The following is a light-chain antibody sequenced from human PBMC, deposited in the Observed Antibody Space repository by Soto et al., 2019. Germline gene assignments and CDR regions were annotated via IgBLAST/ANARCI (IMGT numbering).Light chain of an antibody. CDR1: QTISSW. J-gene: IGKJ1*01. CDR2: KAS. Sequence: DIQMTQSPSTLSGSVGDRVTITCRASQTISSWLAWYQQKTGKAPKLLIYKASTLKSGVPSRFSCSGSGTEFTLTISSLQPDDFATYYCQHYNSYSEAFGQLTKVDI. V-gene: IGKV1-5*03. CDR3: QHYNSYSEA.